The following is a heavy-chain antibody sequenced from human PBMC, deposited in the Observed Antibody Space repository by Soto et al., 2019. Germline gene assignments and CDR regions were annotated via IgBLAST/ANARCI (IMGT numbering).Heavy chain of an antibody. Sequence: QVQLQESGPGLVKPSETLSLTCTVSGGSISSYYWSWIRQPPGKGLEWIGYIYYSGSTNYNPSLKSRVTISVDTSKNQFSLKLSSVTAADTAVYYYARHYGYGYARDWGQGTLVTVSS. CDR2: IYYSGST. CDR1: GGSISSYY. J-gene: IGHJ4*02. CDR3: ARHYGYGYARD. D-gene: IGHD5-18*01. V-gene: IGHV4-59*08.